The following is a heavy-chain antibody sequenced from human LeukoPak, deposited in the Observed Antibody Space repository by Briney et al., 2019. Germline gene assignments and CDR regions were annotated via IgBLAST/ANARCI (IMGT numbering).Heavy chain of an antibody. CDR1: GFTFSSYE. V-gene: IGHV3-48*03. J-gene: IGHJ4*02. CDR3: ARSPGYGDYGHHDY. Sequence: GGSLRLSCAASGFTFSSYEMNWVRQAPGKGLEWVSYISYTDNTIYYADSVKGRFTISRGNAKNSLYLQMNSLRVEDTAVYYCARSPGYGDYGHHDYWGQGTLVTVSS. D-gene: IGHD4-17*01. CDR2: ISYTDNTI.